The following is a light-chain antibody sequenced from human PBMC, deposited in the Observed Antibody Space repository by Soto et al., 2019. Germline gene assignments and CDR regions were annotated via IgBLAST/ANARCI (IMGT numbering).Light chain of an antibody. CDR2: GAS. Sequence: EIVLTQSPGTLSLSPGERATLSCRASQSVSNNYLAWYQQKPGQAPRLLIYGASNRATGIPDRFSGSGSGTDFTLTISRLEPEDFAVYYCQQHGSSPHTFGQGTKVDIK. J-gene: IGKJ2*01. CDR3: QQHGSSPHT. CDR1: QSVSNNY. V-gene: IGKV3-20*01.